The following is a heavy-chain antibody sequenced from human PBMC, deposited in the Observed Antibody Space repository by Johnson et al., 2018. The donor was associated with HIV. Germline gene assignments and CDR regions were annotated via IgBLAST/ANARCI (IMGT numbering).Heavy chain of an antibody. D-gene: IGHD6-13*01. CDR1: GFTFSSYW. J-gene: IGHJ3*02. V-gene: IGHV3-74*02. CDR2: INSDGSST. Sequence: VQLVESGGGVVQPGRSLRLSCVASGFTFSSYWMHWVRQAPGKGLVWVSRINSDGSSTSYADSVKGRFTISRDNAKNTLYLQMNSLRAEDTAVYYCARHWAAAGRDAFDIWGQGTMVSVSS. CDR3: ARHWAAAGRDAFDI.